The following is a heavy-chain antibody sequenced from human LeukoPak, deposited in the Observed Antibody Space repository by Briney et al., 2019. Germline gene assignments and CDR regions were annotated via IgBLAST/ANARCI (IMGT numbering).Heavy chain of an antibody. CDR3: ARGELERRHFDY. CDR1: GGSISSYY. D-gene: IGHD1-1*01. V-gene: IGHV4-59*12. Sequence: SETLSLTCTVSGGSISSYYWSWIRQPPGKGLEWIGSIYYSGNTYYNPSLKSRVSISVDPSKNQFSLKLSSVTAADTAVYYCARGELERRHFDYWGQGTLVTVSS. J-gene: IGHJ4*02. CDR2: IYYSGNT.